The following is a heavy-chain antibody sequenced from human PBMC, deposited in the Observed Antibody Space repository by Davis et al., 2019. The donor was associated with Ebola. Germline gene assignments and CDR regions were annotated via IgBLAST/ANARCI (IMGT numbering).Heavy chain of an antibody. CDR1: GGSVSSGSYY. CDR3: ARDLNKQRLLWFGESNWYYGMDV. D-gene: IGHD3-10*01. Sequence: PSETLSLTCTVSGGSVSSGSYYWSWIRQPPGKGLEWIGYIYYSGSTNYNPSLKSRVTISVDTSKNQFSLKLSSVTAADTAVYYCARDLNKQRLLWFGESNWYYGMDVWGQGTTVTVSS. V-gene: IGHV4-61*01. CDR2: IYYSGST. J-gene: IGHJ6*02.